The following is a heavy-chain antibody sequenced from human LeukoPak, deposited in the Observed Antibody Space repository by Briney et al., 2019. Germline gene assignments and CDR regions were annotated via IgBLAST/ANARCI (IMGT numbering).Heavy chain of an antibody. J-gene: IGHJ4*02. V-gene: IGHV4-4*07. D-gene: IGHD3-22*01. CDR2: IYSTGST. Sequence: SSETLSLTCTVSGGSISSYYWSWIRQPAGEGLEWIGHIYSTGSTNYNPSLKSRVTISVDTSKNQFSLKLSSVTAADTAVYYCARATRYYYDSSGQSTFDYWGQGTLVTVSS. CDR1: GGSISSYY. CDR3: ARATRYYYDSSGQSTFDY.